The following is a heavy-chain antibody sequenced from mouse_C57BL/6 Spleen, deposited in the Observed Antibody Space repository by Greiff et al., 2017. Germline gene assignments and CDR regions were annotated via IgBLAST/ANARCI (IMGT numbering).Heavy chain of an antibody. CDR2: INPNNGGT. D-gene: IGHD3-2*02. J-gene: IGHJ2*01. Sequence: VQLQQSGPELVKPGASVKMSCKASGYTFTDYNMHWVKQSHGKSLEWIGYINPNNGGTSYNQKFKGKTTLTVNKSSSTAYMELRSLTAEDSAVYYCASSGPYYFDYWGQGTTLTVSS. V-gene: IGHV1-22*01. CDR1: GYTFTDYN. CDR3: ASSGPYYFDY.